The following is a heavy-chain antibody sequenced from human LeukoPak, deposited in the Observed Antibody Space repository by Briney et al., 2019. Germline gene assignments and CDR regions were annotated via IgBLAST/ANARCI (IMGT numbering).Heavy chain of an antibody. Sequence: PSETLSLTCAVYGGSFSGYYWSWIRQPPGKGLEWIWEINHSGSTNYNPSLKSRGTISVDTSKNQFSLKLSSVTAAEAAVDYCARGMLMITFGGVIGYFHYWGQGTLVTVSS. V-gene: IGHV4-34*01. CDR3: ARGMLMITFGGVIGYFHY. D-gene: IGHD3-16*02. J-gene: IGHJ4*02. CDR2: INHSGST. CDR1: GGSFSGYY.